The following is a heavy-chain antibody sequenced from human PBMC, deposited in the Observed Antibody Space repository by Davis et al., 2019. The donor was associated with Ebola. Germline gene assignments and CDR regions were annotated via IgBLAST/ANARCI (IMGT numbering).Heavy chain of an antibody. D-gene: IGHD6-19*01. V-gene: IGHV5-51*01. J-gene: IGHJ6*02. Sequence: GESLKTHCKGSGYSFPRYWIGPVRQMPGTGLEWKGIIYPGDSDTRFSPSFQGQVTISADKSISTAYLQWSSLKASDTAMYYCARRNGGSSGWTPLYGGDGMDVWGQGTTVTVSS. CDR2: IYPGDSDT. CDR3: ARRNGGSSGWTPLYGGDGMDV. CDR1: GYSFPRYW.